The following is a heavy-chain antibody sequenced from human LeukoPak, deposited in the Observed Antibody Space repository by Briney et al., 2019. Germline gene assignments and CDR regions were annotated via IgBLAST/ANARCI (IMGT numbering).Heavy chain of an antibody. CDR3: ARPKDANWGFIDY. CDR2: IYPDDSDT. V-gene: IGHV5-51*01. Sequence: GESLKISCKGSGYTFTNYWIGWVRQMPGKGLEWMGIIYPDDSDTRYSPSFQGQVTISADKSISTAYLQWSSLKASDTAMYYCARPKDANWGFIDYWGQGTLVTVSS. CDR1: GYTFTNYW. D-gene: IGHD7-27*01. J-gene: IGHJ4*02.